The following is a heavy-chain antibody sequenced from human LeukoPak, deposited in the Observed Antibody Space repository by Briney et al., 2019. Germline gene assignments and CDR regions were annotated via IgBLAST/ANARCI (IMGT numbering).Heavy chain of an antibody. CDR3: ARELWDYDILTGYWRYFDY. Sequence: SETLSLTCTVSGGSISSYYWSWIRQPAGKGLEWIGRIYTSGSTNYNPSLKSRVTMSVDTSKNQFSLKLSSVTAADTAVYYCARELWDYDILTGYWRYFDYRGQGTLVTVSS. D-gene: IGHD3-9*01. V-gene: IGHV4-4*07. CDR2: IYTSGST. J-gene: IGHJ4*02. CDR1: GGSISSYY.